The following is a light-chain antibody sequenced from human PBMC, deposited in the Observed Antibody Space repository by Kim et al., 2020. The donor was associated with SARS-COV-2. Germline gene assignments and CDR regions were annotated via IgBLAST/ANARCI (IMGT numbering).Light chain of an antibody. CDR2: ENS. CDR1: SGSIVDAY. J-gene: IGLJ3*02. CDR3: QSYASDNWV. Sequence: GNTVTHSSPRRSGSIVDAYVQWHQQRPRTSPPSVIYENSQRPAGVPARFSGSIDSSSNSASLTISGLKTEDEADYYCQSYASDNWVFGGGTQLTVL. V-gene: IGLV6-57*01.